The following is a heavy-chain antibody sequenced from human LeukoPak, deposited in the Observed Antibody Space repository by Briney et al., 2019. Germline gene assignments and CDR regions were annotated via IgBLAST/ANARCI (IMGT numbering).Heavy chain of an antibody. J-gene: IGHJ4*02. V-gene: IGHV3-30*18. D-gene: IGHD6-13*01. Sequence: GGSLRLSCEASGFTFSSYGMHWVRQSPDRGLEWVAVISYDGSNKYYADSVKGRFTISRDNSKNTLYLQMNSLRAEDTAVYYCAKGLAAAGPFDYWDQGTLVTVSS. CDR3: AKGLAAAGPFDY. CDR1: GFTFSSYG. CDR2: ISYDGSNK.